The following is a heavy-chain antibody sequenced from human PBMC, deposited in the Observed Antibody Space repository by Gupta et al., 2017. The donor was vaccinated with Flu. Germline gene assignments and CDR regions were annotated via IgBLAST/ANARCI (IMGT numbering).Heavy chain of an antibody. V-gene: IGHV3-23*01. Sequence: DVQLLESGGGLAQPGGSLRLSCAASGFNFNNYAMRWVRQAPGKGLEWVSAISGGADDTYYAESVEGRFIISRDNSKRKMFLQLTSLAAEDTALYFCARRGATVTEGNGGFFDHWGQGTLVNVSS. D-gene: IGHD4-17*01. CDR2: ISGGADDT. J-gene: IGHJ4*02. CDR1: GFNFNNYA. CDR3: ARRGATVTEGNGGFFDH.